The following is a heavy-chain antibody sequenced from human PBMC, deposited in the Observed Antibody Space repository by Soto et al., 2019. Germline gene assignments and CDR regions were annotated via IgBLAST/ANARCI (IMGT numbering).Heavy chain of an antibody. J-gene: IGHJ6*02. CDR2: ISYDGSNK. CDR1: GFTFSSYA. D-gene: IGHD2-2*01. CDR3: ARGVSTSPYYYYYYGMDV. Sequence: GGSLRLSCAASGFTFSSYAMHWVRQAPGKGLEWVAVISYDGSNKYYADSVKGRFTISRDNSKNTLYLQMNSLRAEDTAVYYCARGVSTSPYYYYYYGMDVWCQGTTVTVSS. V-gene: IGHV3-30*04.